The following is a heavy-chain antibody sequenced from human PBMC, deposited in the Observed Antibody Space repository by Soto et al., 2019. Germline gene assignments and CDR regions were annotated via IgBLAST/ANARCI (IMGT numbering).Heavy chain of an antibody. CDR1: GGTFSSYA. V-gene: IGHV1-69*13. CDR3: ARGLGSPYNWNERRGSYYYYGMDV. Sequence: ASVKVSCKASGGTFSSYAISWVRQAPGQGLEWMGGIIPIFGTANYAQKFQGRVTITADESTRTAYMELSSLRSEDTAVYYCARGLGSPYNWNERRGSYYYYGMDVWGQGTTVTVSS. D-gene: IGHD1-20*01. CDR2: IIPIFGTA. J-gene: IGHJ6*02.